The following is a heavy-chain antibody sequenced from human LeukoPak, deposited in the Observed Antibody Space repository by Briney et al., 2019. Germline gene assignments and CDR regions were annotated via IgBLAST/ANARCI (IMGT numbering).Heavy chain of an antibody. V-gene: IGHV1-2*02. CDR2: INPNSGGT. CDR3: ARDPFNPGDYVYELDY. J-gene: IGHJ4*02. CDR1: GYTFTGYY. Sequence: ASVKVSCKASGYTFTGYYMHWVRQAPGQGLEWMGWINPNSGGTNYAQKFQGRVTMTRDTSISTAYMELSRLRSDDTAVYYCARDPFNPGDYVYELDYWGQGTLVTVSS. D-gene: IGHD4-17*01.